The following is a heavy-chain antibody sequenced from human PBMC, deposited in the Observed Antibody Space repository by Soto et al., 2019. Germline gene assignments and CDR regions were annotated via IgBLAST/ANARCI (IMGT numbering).Heavy chain of an antibody. D-gene: IGHD1-26*01. J-gene: IGHJ5*02. CDR2: ISAYNGNT. V-gene: IGHV1-18*01. CDR1: GYTFTSYG. CDR3: ARASGSSYWFDP. Sequence: QVQLVQSGAEVKKPGASVKVSCKASGYTFTSYGISWVRQAPGQGLEWMGWISAYNGNTSYAQKLQGRVTMTTDTPTSTAYMGLRSLRSDDTAVYYCARASGSSYWFDPWGQGTLVTVSS.